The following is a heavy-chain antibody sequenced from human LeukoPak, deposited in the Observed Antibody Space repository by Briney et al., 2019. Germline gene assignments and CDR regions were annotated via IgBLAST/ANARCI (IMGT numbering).Heavy chain of an antibody. CDR3: ARVGGDLRLGELSSSVY. CDR2: ISGSGGST. J-gene: IGHJ4*02. D-gene: IGHD3-16*02. V-gene: IGHV3-23*01. Sequence: GGSLRLSCAAPGFTFNSYAMSWVRQAPGKGLEWVSAISGSGGSTYYADSVKGRFTISRDNSKNTLYLQMNSLRAEDTAVYYCARVGGDLRLGELSSSVYWGQGTLVTVSS. CDR1: GFTFNSYA.